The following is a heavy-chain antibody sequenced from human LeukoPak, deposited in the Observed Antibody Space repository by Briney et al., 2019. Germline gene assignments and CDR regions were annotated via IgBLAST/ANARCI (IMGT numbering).Heavy chain of an antibody. CDR1: GGSISSGGHY. CDR2: IYYSGNT. D-gene: IGHD3-22*01. Sequence: SQTLSLTCTVSGGSISSGGHYWSWVRQHPGKGLEWIGYIYYSGNTYYNPSLKSRVTISVDTSKNQFSLKLSSVTAADTAVYHCARFLYYYDSSGYDPPNWFDPWGQGTLVTVSS. CDR3: ARFLYYYDSSGYDPPNWFDP. V-gene: IGHV4-31*03. J-gene: IGHJ5*02.